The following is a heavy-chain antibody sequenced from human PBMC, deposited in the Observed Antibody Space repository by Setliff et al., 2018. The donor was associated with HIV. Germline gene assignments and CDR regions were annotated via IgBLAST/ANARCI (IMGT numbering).Heavy chain of an antibody. CDR1: GGSIRSRDYS. J-gene: IGHJ5*01. CDR2: LPHSGAT. Sequence: LSLTCTISGGSIRSRDYSWGWIRQPPGKGLEWIVSLPHSGATFYNPSLRSRVTTSEDTSKNQFSLRLSSVTAADTAVYYCARRAYYDFWSGFYLSIANRFDSWGQGILVTVSS. D-gene: IGHD3-3*01. V-gene: IGHV4-39*01. CDR3: ARRAYYDFWSGFYLSIANRFDS.